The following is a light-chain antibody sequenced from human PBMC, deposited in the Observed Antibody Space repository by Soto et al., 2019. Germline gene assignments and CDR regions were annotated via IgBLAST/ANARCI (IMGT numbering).Light chain of an antibody. J-gene: IGLJ1*01. Sequence: QSVVTQPPSASGTPGQRVTISCSGSSSNIGSNNVNWYQQLPGTAPKLLIYSDNQRPSGVPDRFSGSKSGTSASLAISGLESEDEADYYCAAWDDSLNGYVFGNGTKLTVL. V-gene: IGLV1-44*01. CDR2: SDN. CDR1: SSNIGSNN. CDR3: AAWDDSLNGYV.